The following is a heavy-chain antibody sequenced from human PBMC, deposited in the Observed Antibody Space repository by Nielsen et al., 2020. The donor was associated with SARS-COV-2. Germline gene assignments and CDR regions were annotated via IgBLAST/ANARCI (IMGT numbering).Heavy chain of an antibody. Sequence: KVSCKGSGYSFTSYWISWVRQMPGKGLEWMGRIDPSDSYTNYSPSFQGHVTISADKSISTAYLQWSSLKASDTAMYYCARLSSSGWGYYYYYMDVWGKGTTVTVSS. CDR1: GYSFTSYW. D-gene: IGHD6-19*01. CDR2: IDPSDSYT. V-gene: IGHV5-10-1*01. CDR3: ARLSSSGWGYYYYYMDV. J-gene: IGHJ6*03.